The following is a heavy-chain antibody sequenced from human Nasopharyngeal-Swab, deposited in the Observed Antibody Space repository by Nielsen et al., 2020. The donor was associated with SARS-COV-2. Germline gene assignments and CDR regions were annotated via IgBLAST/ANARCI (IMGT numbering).Heavy chain of an antibody. D-gene: IGHD5-12*01. CDR3: AKDRDSGDDSDDYYHYYGMDV. CDR1: GFTFSNFA. J-gene: IGHJ6*02. V-gene: IGHV3-23*01. CDR2: ISGGSDST. Sequence: GESLKISCAASGFTFSNFAMSWVRQAPGKGLEWVSVISGGSDSTYYTDSVRGRFTISRDNSKNTLNLQMNSLRAEDTAIYYCAKDRDSGDDSDDYYHYYGMDVWGQGTTVTVSS.